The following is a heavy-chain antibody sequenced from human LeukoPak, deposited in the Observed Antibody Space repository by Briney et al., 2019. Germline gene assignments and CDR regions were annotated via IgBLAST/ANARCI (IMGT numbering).Heavy chain of an antibody. J-gene: IGHJ4*02. CDR3: ARDDRRPFGYSYGFDY. CDR1: GFTFSDYY. D-gene: IGHD5-18*01. CDR2: ISSSGSTI. V-gene: IGHV3-11*01. Sequence: GGSLRLSCAASGFTFSDYYMSWIRQAPGKGLEWVSYISSSGSTIYYADSVKGRFTISRDNAKNSLYLQMNSLRAEDTAVYYCARDDRRPFGYSYGFDYWGQGTLVTVSS.